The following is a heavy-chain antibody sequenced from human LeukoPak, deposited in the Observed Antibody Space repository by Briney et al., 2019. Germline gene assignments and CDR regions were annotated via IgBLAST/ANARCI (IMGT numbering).Heavy chain of an antibody. Sequence: SETLSLTCTVSGGSISSGSYYWSWIRQPAGKGLEWIGRIYTSGSTNYNPSLKSRVTISVDTSKNQFSPKLSSVTAADTAVYYCARGGVVVPAAIPFDYWGQGTLVTVSS. CDR1: GGSISSGSYY. CDR2: IYTSGST. J-gene: IGHJ4*02. D-gene: IGHD2-2*01. V-gene: IGHV4-61*02. CDR3: ARGGVVVPAAIPFDY.